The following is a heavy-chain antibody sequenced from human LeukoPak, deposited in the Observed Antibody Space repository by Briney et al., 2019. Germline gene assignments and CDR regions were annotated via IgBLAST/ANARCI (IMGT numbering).Heavy chain of an antibody. Sequence: ASVKVSCKASGYTFTGYYMHWVRQAPGQGLEWMGWINPNSGGTNYAQKFQGRVTMTRDTSISTAYMELSRLRSDDTAVYYCARDHSRLFLGAPERTQNGMDVWGQGTTVTVSS. CDR3: ARDHSRLFLGAPERTQNGMDV. J-gene: IGHJ6*02. V-gene: IGHV1-2*02. CDR1: GYTFTGYY. D-gene: IGHD1-1*01. CDR2: INPNSGGT.